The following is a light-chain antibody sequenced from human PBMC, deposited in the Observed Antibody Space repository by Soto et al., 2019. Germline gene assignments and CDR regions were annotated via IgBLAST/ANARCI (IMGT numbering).Light chain of an antibody. CDR3: GSYTSTDTTFV. Sequence: QSVLAQPSSVSGSPGQSITISCTGTSTDVGGYNYVSWYQHHPGKGPKLIIYEVNNRPSGVSDRFSGSKSGNKASLTISNLEAEDESDYYCGSYTSTDTTFVFGTGTKVTVL. V-gene: IGLV2-14*01. CDR2: EVN. J-gene: IGLJ1*01. CDR1: STDVGGYNY.